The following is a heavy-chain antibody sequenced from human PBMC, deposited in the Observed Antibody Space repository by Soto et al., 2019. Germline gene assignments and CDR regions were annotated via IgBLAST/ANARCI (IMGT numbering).Heavy chain of an antibody. CDR1: GFTFSNNG. CDR3: VKDKGAAAGFEY. D-gene: IGHD6-13*01. CDR2: ISYEGSEK. J-gene: IGHJ4*02. V-gene: IGHV3-30*18. Sequence: QVHLVESGGGVVQPGRSLRLSCAASGFTFSNNGMHWVRQAPGKGLEWMGVISYEGSEKYYAGSVKGRFTISRDNSKNTLYLQMDTLRAEYTAIYYCVKDKGAAAGFEYWGQGILVTVSS.